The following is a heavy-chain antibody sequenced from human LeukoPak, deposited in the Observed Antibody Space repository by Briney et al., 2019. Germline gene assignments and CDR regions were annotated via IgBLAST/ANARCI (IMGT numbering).Heavy chain of an antibody. J-gene: IGHJ4*02. D-gene: IGHD7-27*01. CDR2: ISYDGSNK. CDR1: GFTFSSYA. V-gene: IGHV3-30-3*01. CDR3: AREGAANWGYFDY. Sequence: PGGSLRLSCAASGFTFSSYAMHWVRQAPGKGLEWVAVISYDGSNKYYADSVKGRFTISRDNSKNTLYLQMNSLRAEDTAVYYCAREGAANWGYFDYWGQGTLVTVSS.